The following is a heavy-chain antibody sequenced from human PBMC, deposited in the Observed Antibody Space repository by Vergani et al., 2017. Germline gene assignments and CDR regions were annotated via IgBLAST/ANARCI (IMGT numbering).Heavy chain of an antibody. V-gene: IGHV3-23*01. J-gene: IGHJ4*02. Sequence: EVQLLESGGGLVQPGGSLRLSCAASGFTFSSYAMSWVRQAPGKGLEWVSVIGGSGGSTYYADSVKGRFTISRDNSKNTLYLQMNSLRAEDTAVYYCAKPPMANWGWAPAYYFDYWGQGTLVTVSS. CDR2: IGGSGGST. CDR3: AKPPMANWGWAPAYYFDY. D-gene: IGHD7-27*01. CDR1: GFTFSSYA.